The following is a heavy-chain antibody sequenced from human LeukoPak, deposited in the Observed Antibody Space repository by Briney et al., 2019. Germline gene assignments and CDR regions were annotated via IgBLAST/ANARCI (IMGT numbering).Heavy chain of an antibody. D-gene: IGHD2-8*01. CDR3: AREGPAYCTLDY. J-gene: IGHJ4*02. Sequence: SSETLSLTCTVSGGSISSGSYYWRWIRQPAGKGLEWIGRIYTSGSNNYNPSLKSRVTITVDTSKNQFSLKLSSVTAADTAVYYCAREGPAYCTLDYWGQGTLVTVSS. V-gene: IGHV4-61*02. CDR1: GGSISSGSYY. CDR2: IYTSGSN.